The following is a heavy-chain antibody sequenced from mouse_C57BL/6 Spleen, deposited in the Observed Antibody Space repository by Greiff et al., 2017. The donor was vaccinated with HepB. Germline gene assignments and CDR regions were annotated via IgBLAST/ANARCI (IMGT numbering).Heavy chain of an antibody. CDR3: ARSHSSGHFDY. Sequence: QVQLQQPGAELVRPGSSVKLSCKASGYTFTSYWMDWVKQRPGQGLEWIGNIYPSDSETHYNQKFKDKATLTVDKSSSTAYMQLSSLTSEDSAVYYCARSHSSGHFDYWGQGTTLTVSS. V-gene: IGHV1-61*01. CDR2: IYPSDSET. CDR1: GYTFTSYW. J-gene: IGHJ2*01. D-gene: IGHD3-2*02.